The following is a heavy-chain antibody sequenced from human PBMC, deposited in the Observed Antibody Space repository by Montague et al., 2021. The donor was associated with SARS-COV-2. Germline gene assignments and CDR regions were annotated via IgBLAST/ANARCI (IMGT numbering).Heavy chain of an antibody. J-gene: IGHJ3*01. CDR2: INQSGTA. V-gene: IGHV4-34*01. D-gene: IGHD2-2*01. Sequence: SETLSLTCAVDGGSFSVYYWSWLRQSPRGGLEWIAEINQSGTANYKPSLRSRVSISVATSKNQCTQKLTSVTAADTAMYYGAKEREVVRSARTLVAFDLWGQGTMVTVSS. CDR3: AKEREVVRSARTLVAFDL. CDR1: GGSFSVYY.